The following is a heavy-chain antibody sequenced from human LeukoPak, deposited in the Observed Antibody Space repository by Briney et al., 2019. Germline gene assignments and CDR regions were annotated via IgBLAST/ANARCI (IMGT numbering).Heavy chain of an antibody. CDR2: IYYSGST. V-gene: IGHV4-31*03. Sequence: SETLSLTCTVSGGSISSGGYYWSWIRQHPGKGLEWIGYIYYSGSTYYNPSLKSRVTISVDTSKNQFSLKLSSVTAADTAVYYCAIGYGSGYYFDYWGQGTLVTVSS. CDR1: GGSISSGGYY. D-gene: IGHD3-10*01. J-gene: IGHJ4*02. CDR3: AIGYGSGYYFDY.